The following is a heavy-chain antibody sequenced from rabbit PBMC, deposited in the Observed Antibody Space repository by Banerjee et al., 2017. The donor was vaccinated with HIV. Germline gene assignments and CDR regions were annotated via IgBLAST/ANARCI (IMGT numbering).Heavy chain of an antibody. V-gene: IGHV1S45*01. J-gene: IGHJ4*01. D-gene: IGHD8-1*01. CDR3: ARNTGYTGNRYVWDL. CDR1: GFTLSSYW. CDR2: IYNGDGST. Sequence: QEQLEESGGGLVKPGASLTLTCTASGFTLSSYWICWVRQAPGKGLEWIGCIYNGDGSTNYASWAKGRFTISKTSSTTVTLQMTSLTAADTATYFCARNTGYTGNRYVWDLWGPGTLVTVS.